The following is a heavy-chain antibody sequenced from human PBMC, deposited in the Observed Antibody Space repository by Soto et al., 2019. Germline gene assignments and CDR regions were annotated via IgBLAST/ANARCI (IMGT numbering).Heavy chain of an antibody. V-gene: IGHV1-18*04. D-gene: IGHD2-2*01. J-gene: IGHJ4*02. CDR1: GSAFSSYG. CDR3: ARDPLSIVVVPAAITALAF. Sequence: RGSWTPAGSAFSSYGSSWRRQAPGQGLEWMGWISAYNGNTNYAQKLQGRVTMTTDTSTSTAYMELRSLRSDDTAVYYCARDPLSIVVVPAAITALAFRGQGTLVPVSS. CDR2: ISAYNGNT.